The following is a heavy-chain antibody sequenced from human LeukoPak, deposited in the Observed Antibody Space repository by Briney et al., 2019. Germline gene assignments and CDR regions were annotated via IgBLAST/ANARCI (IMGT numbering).Heavy chain of an antibody. CDR3: VGVEGSSWYYFDY. CDR2: INPNSGGT. V-gene: IGHV1-2*02. J-gene: IGHJ4*02. D-gene: IGHD6-13*01. CDR1: GYTFTGYY. Sequence: ALVKVSCKASGYTFTGYYMHWVRQAPGQGLEWMGWINPNSGGTNYAQKFQGRVTMTRDTSISTAYMELSRLRSDDTAVYYCVGVEGSSWYYFDYWGQGTLVTVSS.